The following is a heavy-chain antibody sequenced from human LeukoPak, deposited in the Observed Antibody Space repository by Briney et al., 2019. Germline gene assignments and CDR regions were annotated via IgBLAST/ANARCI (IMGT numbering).Heavy chain of an antibody. J-gene: IGHJ6*02. Sequence: QPGGSLRLSCAASGFTFSSYAIHWVRQAPGKGLEWVAVISYDGSNKYYADSVKGRFTISRANSKNTLYLQMNSLRAEDTAVYYCARDPRVEPAQSPSYYYFGMDVWGQGTTVTVSS. CDR2: ISYDGSNK. CDR1: GFTFSSYA. V-gene: IGHV3-30-3*01. CDR3: ARDPRVEPAQSPSYYYFGMDV.